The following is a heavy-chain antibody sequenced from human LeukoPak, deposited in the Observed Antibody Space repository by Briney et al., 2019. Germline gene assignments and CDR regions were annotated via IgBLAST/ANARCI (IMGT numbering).Heavy chain of an antibody. J-gene: IGHJ4*02. CDR2: ITVIVVDT. Sequence: GGTLRLSCAASGFTFRSSAMSWVRQTPGKGLEWVSSITVIVVDTNYADFGKGRFTISRDNSKDTLYLDMDSVRTEDTAVYYCARERRRVDTSLLRSYYFESWGQGTLHSVSS. CDR3: ARERRRVDTSLLRSYYFES. D-gene: IGHD2/OR15-2a*01. CDR1: GFTFRSSA. V-gene: IGHV3-23*01.